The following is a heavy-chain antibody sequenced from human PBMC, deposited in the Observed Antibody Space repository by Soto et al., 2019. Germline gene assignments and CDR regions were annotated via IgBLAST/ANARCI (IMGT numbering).Heavy chain of an antibody. CDR2: ISYDGSNK. Sequence: GSLRLSCAASGFTFSSYGMHWVRQAPGKGLEWVAVISYDGSNKYYADSVKGRFTISRDNSKNTLYLQMNSLRAEDTAVYYCAKSGGAARSQYYYYYGMDVWGQGTTVTVSS. J-gene: IGHJ6*02. D-gene: IGHD6-6*01. V-gene: IGHV3-30*18. CDR1: GFTFSSYG. CDR3: AKSGGAARSQYYYYYGMDV.